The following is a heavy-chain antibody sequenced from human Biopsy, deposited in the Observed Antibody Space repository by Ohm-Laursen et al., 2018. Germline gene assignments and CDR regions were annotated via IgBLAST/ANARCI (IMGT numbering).Heavy chain of an antibody. CDR3: ARDRGYYSDRTVPGYFDL. V-gene: IGHV4-59*01. CDR2: VYYTGST. D-gene: IGHD3-22*01. CDR1: GGSISSYY. Sequence: SDTLSLTRTVSGGSISSYYWSWIRQPPGKGLQWIGYVYYTGSTDYNPSLQSRVTISVDTSKNHFSLRLRSVTPADTAIYYCARDRGYYSDRTVPGYFDLWGRGTLVTVSS. J-gene: IGHJ2*01.